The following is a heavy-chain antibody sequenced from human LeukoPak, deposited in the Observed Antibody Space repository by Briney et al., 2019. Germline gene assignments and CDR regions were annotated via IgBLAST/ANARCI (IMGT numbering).Heavy chain of an antibody. CDR3: AELGITMIGGV. D-gene: IGHD3-10*02. CDR1: GFTFSSYV. CDR2: ISSSGSTI. Sequence: GGSLRLSCAASGFTFSSYVMSWVRQAPGKGLEWVSYISSSGSTIYYADSVKGRFTISRDNAKNSLYLQMNSLRAEDTAVYYCAELGITMIGGVWGKGTTVTISS. V-gene: IGHV3-48*03. J-gene: IGHJ6*04.